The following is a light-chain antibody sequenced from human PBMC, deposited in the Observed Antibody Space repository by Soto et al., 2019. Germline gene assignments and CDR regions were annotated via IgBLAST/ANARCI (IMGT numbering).Light chain of an antibody. J-gene: IGKJ4*01. CDR2: GAS. Sequence: EIVLAQSPATLSVSPGERVTLSCRATQTIGNKLAWYQQKPGQAPRLLIYGASTRATGIPARFSGSGSGTEFTLTISSLQSEDFAVYYCQHYNNWPLTFGAGTKVDI. V-gene: IGKV3-15*01. CDR1: QTIGNK. CDR3: QHYNNWPLT.